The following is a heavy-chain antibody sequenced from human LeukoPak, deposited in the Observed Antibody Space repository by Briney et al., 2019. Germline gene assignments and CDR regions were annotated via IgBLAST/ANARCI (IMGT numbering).Heavy chain of an antibody. Sequence: PSVKVPCKASGYTFTSYDINWVRQATGQGLEWMGWMNPNSGNTGYAQKFQGRVTMTRNTSISTAYMELSSLRSEDTAVYYCAREYYDFWSGYSGDDAFDIWGQGTMVTVSS. J-gene: IGHJ3*02. V-gene: IGHV1-8*01. CDR1: GYTFTSYD. CDR2: MNPNSGNT. CDR3: AREYYDFWSGYSGDDAFDI. D-gene: IGHD3-3*01.